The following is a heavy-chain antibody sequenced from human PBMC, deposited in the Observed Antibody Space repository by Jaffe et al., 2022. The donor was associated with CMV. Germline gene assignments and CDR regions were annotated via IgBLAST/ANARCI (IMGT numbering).Heavy chain of an antibody. CDR3: AKDSAYYYDSSGLGGPYYFDY. J-gene: IGHJ4*02. CDR1: GFTFSSYA. V-gene: IGHV3-23*01. D-gene: IGHD3-22*01. CDR2: ISGSGGST. Sequence: EVQLLESGGGLVQPGGSLRLSCAASGFTFSSYAMSWVRQAPGKGLEWVSAISGSGGSTYYADSVKGRFTISRDNSKNTLYLQMNSLRAEDTAVYYCAKDSAYYYDSSGLGGPYYFDYWGQGTLVTVSS.